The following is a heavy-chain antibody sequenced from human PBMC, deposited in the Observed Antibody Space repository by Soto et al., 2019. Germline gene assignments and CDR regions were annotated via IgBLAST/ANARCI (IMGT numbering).Heavy chain of an antibody. Sequence: EVQLLESGGGLVQPGGSLRLSCAASGFTFSTYAMSWVCQAPGKGLEWVSTINNRGGSTYYEDSVKGRFTISRDNSKNTLYLQMHSLRVEDTAVYYCARGRSGYYAQFDYWGQGTLVTVSS. V-gene: IGHV3-23*01. J-gene: IGHJ4*02. CDR3: ARGRSGYYAQFDY. CDR2: INNRGGST. CDR1: GFTFSTYA. D-gene: IGHD3-3*01.